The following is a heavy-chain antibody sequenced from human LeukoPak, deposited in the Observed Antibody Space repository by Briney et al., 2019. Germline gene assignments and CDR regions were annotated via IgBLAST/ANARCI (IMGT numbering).Heavy chain of an antibody. D-gene: IGHD3-10*01. CDR3: ARVSPQANSGDY. J-gene: IGHJ4*02. CDR1: GFTFSSYW. V-gene: IGHV3-7*01. Sequence: GGPLRLSCAASGFTFSSYWMSWVRQAPGKGLEWVANIKQDGSEKYYVDSVKGRFTISRDNAKNSLYRQMNSLRAEDTAVYYCARVSPQANSGDYWGQGTLVTVSS. CDR2: IKQDGSEK.